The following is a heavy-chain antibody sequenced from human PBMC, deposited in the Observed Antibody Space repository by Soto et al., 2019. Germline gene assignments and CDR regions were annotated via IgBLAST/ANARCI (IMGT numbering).Heavy chain of an antibody. CDR3: ARELHYTSVYYGMDV. J-gene: IGHJ6*02. CDR1: GYSFANYG. CDR2: ISGYNGNT. V-gene: IGHV1-18*01. D-gene: IGHD2-8*01. Sequence: GASVKVSCKASGYSFANYGLSWLRQAPGQGPEWMAWISGYNGNTIFAQSVQGRVTMTTDTSTSTAYMELRSLRSDDTAVYYCARELHYTSVYYGMDVWGQGTTVTVSS.